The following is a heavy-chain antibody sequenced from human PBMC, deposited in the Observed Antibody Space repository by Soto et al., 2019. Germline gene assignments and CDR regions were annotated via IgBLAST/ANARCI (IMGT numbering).Heavy chain of an antibody. CDR3: AKFWGVVTAIRVDY. CDR2: ISGSGGNT. D-gene: IGHD2-21*02. J-gene: IGHJ4*02. CDR1: GFTFSSYA. V-gene: IGHV3-23*01. Sequence: EVQLLESGGGLVQPGGSLRLSCAASGFTFSSYAMSWVRQAPGKGLEWVSVISGSGGNTYYADSVKGRFTISRDNSKNTLYLQMNSLRAEDTAVYYWAKFWGVVTAIRVDYWGQGTLVTVSS.